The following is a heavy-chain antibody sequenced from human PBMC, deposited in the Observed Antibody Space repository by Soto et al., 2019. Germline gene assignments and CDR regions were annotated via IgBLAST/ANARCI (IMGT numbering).Heavy chain of an antibody. CDR3: AAPQGYDFWSGYYTQYYYYGTDV. J-gene: IGHJ6*02. CDR2: IYYSGST. D-gene: IGHD3-3*01. Sequence: SETLSLTCAVSGGSISSGGYYWGWIRQPPGKGLEWIGSIYYSGSTYYNPSLKSRVTISVDTSKNQFSLKLSSVTAADTAVYYCAAPQGYDFWSGYYTQYYYYGTDVWGQGTTVTVSS. CDR1: GGSISSGGYY. V-gene: IGHV4-39*01.